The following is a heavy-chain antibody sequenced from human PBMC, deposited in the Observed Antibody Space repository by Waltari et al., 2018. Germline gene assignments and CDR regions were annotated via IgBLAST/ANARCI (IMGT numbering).Heavy chain of an antibody. D-gene: IGHD3-3*01. CDR1: GYTFTSYD. J-gene: IGHJ5*02. CDR3: ASVRGDFWSGYSEFDP. CDR2: MNPNSGNT. Sequence: QVQLVQSGAEVKKPGASVKVSCKASGYTFTSYDINWVRQATGQGLEWMGWMNPNSGNTGYAQKFQGRGTMTRNTSISTAYMELSSLRSEDTAVYYCASVRGDFWSGYSEFDPWGQGTLVTVSS. V-gene: IGHV1-8*01.